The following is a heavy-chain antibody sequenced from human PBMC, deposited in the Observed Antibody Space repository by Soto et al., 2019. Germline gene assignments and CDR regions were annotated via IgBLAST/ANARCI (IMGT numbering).Heavy chain of an antibody. V-gene: IGHV3-74*03. Sequence: GGSLRLSCAASRVTYSTYWIHWVRQAPGKGLVWVSRIKSDGSSTTYADSVKGRFTVSRDSAKNTVYLQMNSLRDEDTAVYYCARFVKVGVHPYFFDYWGQGALVTVS. CDR1: RVTYSTYW. D-gene: IGHD1-26*01. CDR3: ARFVKVGVHPYFFDY. CDR2: IKSDGSST. J-gene: IGHJ4*02.